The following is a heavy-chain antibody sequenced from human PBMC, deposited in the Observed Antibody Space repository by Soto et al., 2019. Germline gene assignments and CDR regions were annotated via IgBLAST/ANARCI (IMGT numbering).Heavy chain of an antibody. CDR3: ARAGNPRSDSSSIDY. Sequence: PGGSLRLSCAASGFTVSSNYMSWVRQAPGKGLEWVSVIYSGGSTYYADSVKGRFTISRDNSKNTLYLQMNSLRAEDTAVYYCARAGNPRSDSSSIDYWGQGTLVTVSS. J-gene: IGHJ4*02. V-gene: IGHV3-66*01. CDR1: GFTVSSNY. CDR2: IYSGGST. D-gene: IGHD6-6*01.